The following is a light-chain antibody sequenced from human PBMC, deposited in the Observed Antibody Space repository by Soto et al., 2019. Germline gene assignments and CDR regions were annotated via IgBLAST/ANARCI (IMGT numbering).Light chain of an antibody. J-gene: IGKJ1*01. Sequence: EIVMTQSPATLSVSPGERATLSCRASQSVSSNLAWYQQKPGQAPRLLIYGASTRATGIPARFSGSGSGTEFTLTISPLQSEDFAVYYCQQYNNWPRTFGQGTKV. V-gene: IGKV3-15*01. CDR2: GAS. CDR3: QQYNNWPRT. CDR1: QSVSSN.